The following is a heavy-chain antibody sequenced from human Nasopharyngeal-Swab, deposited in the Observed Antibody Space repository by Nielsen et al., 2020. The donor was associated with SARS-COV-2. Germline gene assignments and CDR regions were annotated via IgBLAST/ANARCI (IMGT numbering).Heavy chain of an antibody. CDR3: ARSAWWEQLFFDY. V-gene: IGHV4-59*08. CDR1: GGSINNYF. J-gene: IGHJ4*02. Sequence: SETLSLTCSVFGGSINNYFWSWIRQPPGQGPEWIGYADNTGSTNYNPSLKGRVSISVATSKKQFSLKLSSVTAADTAIYYCARSAWWEQLFFDYWGQGILVTVSS. D-gene: IGHD1-26*01. CDR2: ADNTGST.